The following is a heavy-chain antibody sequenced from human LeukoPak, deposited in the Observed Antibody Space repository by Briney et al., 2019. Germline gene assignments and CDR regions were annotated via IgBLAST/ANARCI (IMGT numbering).Heavy chain of an antibody. D-gene: IGHD3-22*01. CDR3: AKHYYDSTDYACGMDV. J-gene: IGHJ6*02. CDR1: GFTFSSYA. V-gene: IGHV3-23*01. CDR2: ISGSGGST. Sequence: GGSLRLSCAASGFTFSSYAMSWVRQAPGKGLEWVSAISGSGGSTYYADSVKGRFTISRDNAKSSLYLQMNSLRAEDTAVYYCAKHYYDSTDYACGMDVWGQGTTVTVSS.